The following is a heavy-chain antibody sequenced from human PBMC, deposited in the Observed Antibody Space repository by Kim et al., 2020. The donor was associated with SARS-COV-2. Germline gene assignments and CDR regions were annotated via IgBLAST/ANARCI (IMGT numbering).Heavy chain of an antibody. Sequence: SVNVSCKASGDTFSSYAISWVRQAPGQGLEWMGRIIAILGIANYVQQFQGRVTFTADTSTSTAYMELSSLRSEDTAVYYCARDERGTMVGGGIQEAFVV. CDR3: ARDERGTMVGGGIQEAFVV. CDR2: IIAILGIA. D-gene: IGHD3-10*02. CDR1: GDTFSSYA. V-gene: IGHV1-69*04. J-gene: IGHJ3*01.